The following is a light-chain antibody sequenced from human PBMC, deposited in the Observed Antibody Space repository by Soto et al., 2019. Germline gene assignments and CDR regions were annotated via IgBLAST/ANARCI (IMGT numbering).Light chain of an antibody. CDR2: AAS. J-gene: IGKJ5*01. CDR1: QAISSW. Sequence: DIQMTQSPSSVSASVGDRVTITCRASQAISSWLAWYQQKPGTAPKLLIFAASSLQTGVPSRFSGSGSGTEFTLTISSLQPEDFATYSCQQDSSFPPTFGPGTRLEIK. V-gene: IGKV1D-12*01. CDR3: QQDSSFPPT.